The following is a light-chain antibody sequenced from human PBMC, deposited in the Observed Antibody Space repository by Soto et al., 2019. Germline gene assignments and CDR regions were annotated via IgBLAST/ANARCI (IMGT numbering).Light chain of an antibody. CDR1: SSDVGRYDY. CDR3: CSFAGTYTWV. CDR2: DVS. V-gene: IGLV2-11*01. Sequence: QSVLTQPRSVSGSPGQSVTISCTGTSSDVGRYDYVSWYQQHPGKAPKLMTFDVSKRPSGVPDRFSGSKSGNTASLTISGLQAEDEADYYCCSFAGTYTWVFGGGTKVTVL. J-gene: IGLJ3*02.